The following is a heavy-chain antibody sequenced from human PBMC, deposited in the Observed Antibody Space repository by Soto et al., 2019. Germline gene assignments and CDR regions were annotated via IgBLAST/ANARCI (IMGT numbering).Heavy chain of an antibody. D-gene: IGHD3-10*01. CDR3: ARDLPDYYYGSGSYYPAPDY. CDR1: GFTFSSYW. CDR2: IKQDGSEE. Sequence: GGSLRLSCAASGFTFSSYWMSWVRQAPGKGLEWVANIKQDGSEEYYVDSVKGRFTISRDNAKNSLYLQMNSLRAEDTAVYYCARDLPDYYYGSGSYYPAPDYWGQGTLVTVSS. V-gene: IGHV3-7*03. J-gene: IGHJ4*02.